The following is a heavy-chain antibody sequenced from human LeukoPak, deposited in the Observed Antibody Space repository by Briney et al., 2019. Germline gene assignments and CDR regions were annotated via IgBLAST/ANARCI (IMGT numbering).Heavy chain of an antibody. D-gene: IGHD6-19*01. CDR1: GYTFTSYG. J-gene: IGHJ4*02. V-gene: IGHV1-18*01. Sequence: ASVKVSCKAPGYTFTSYGISWVRQAPGQGLEWMGWISAYNGNTNYAQKLQGRVTMTTDTSTSPAYLELRSLRSDDTAVYYCARVSPYSSGWYLDYWGQGTLVTVSS. CDR3: ARVSPYSSGWYLDY. CDR2: ISAYNGNT.